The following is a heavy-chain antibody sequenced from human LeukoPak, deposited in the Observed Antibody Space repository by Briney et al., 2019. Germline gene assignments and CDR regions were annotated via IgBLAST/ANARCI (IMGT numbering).Heavy chain of an antibody. Sequence: SLRLSCAASGFTFSSYGMHWVRQAPGKGLEWVAVISYDGSNKYYADSVKGRFTISRDNSKNTLYLQMNSLRAEDTAVYYCAKDLAVAGPYDAFDIWGQGTMVTVSS. CDR3: AKDLAVAGPYDAFDI. CDR1: GFTFSSYG. CDR2: ISYDGSNK. V-gene: IGHV3-30*18. D-gene: IGHD6-19*01. J-gene: IGHJ3*02.